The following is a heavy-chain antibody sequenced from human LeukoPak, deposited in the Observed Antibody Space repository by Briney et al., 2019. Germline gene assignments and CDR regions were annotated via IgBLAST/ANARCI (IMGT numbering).Heavy chain of an antibody. Sequence: SETLSLTCAVYGGPFSGYYWSWIRQPPGKGLEWIGEINHSGSTNYNPSLKSRVTISVDTSKNQFSLKLSSVTAADTAVYYCARTPVRGVIRVFDYWGQGTLVTVSS. CDR1: GGPFSGYY. V-gene: IGHV4-34*01. D-gene: IGHD3-10*01. J-gene: IGHJ4*02. CDR3: ARTPVRGVIRVFDY. CDR2: INHSGST.